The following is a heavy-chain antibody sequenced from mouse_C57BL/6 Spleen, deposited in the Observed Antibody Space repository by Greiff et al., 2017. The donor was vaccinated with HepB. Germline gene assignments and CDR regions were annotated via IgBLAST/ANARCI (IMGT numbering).Heavy chain of an antibody. CDR3: ARCEDWDRAMDY. V-gene: IGHV1-59*01. J-gene: IGHJ4*01. CDR1: GYTFTSYW. D-gene: IGHD4-1*01. Sequence: QVQLQQPGAELVRPGTSVKLSCKASGYTFTSYWMHWVKQRPGQGLEWIGVIDPSDSYTNYNQKFKGKATLTVDTSSSTAYMQLSSLTSEDSAVYYCARCEDWDRAMDYWGQGTSVTVSS. CDR2: IDPSDSYT.